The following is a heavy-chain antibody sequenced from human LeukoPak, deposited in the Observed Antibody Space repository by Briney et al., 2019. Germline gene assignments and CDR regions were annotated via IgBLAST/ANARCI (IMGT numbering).Heavy chain of an antibody. CDR2: MNPNSGNT. CDR3: ARGEGYSSSWPPDY. D-gene: IGHD6-13*01. Sequence: GASVKVSCKGSGYTFTSYDINWVRQATGQGLEWMGWMNPNSGNTGYAQKFQGRVTMTRNTSISTAYMELSSLRSEDTAVYYCARGEGYSSSWPPDYWGQGTLVTVSS. CDR1: GYTFTSYD. V-gene: IGHV1-8*01. J-gene: IGHJ4*02.